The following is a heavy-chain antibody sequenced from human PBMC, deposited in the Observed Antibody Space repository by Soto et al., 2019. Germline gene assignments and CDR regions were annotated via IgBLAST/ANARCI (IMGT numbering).Heavy chain of an antibody. V-gene: IGHV4-4*02. CDR2: IYHSGST. D-gene: IGHD6-13*01. CDR3: ARTSERSWIADY. J-gene: IGHJ4*02. Sequence: ETLSLTCSVSGASISSSNWWSWVRQPPGKGLEWIGEIYHSGSTNYNPSLKSRVTISVDKSKNQFSLKLSSVTAADTAVYYCARTSERSWIADYWGQGTLVTVYS. CDR1: GASISSSNW.